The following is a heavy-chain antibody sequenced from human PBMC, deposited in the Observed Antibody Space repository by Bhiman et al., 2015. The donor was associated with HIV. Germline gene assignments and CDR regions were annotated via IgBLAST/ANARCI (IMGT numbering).Heavy chain of an antibody. D-gene: IGHD2-2*03. V-gene: IGHV3-73*02. J-gene: IGHJ5*02. CDR1: GFTFSDSA. CDR2: IRSEANSYAT. CDR3: TRPRLDILNWFET. Sequence: EVRLVESGGGLVQPGGSLKLSCAASGFTFSDSAVHWVRQASGKGLEWVGRIRSEANSYATSYSGSVKGRFTISRDDSKNTAYLQMNSLKMEDTAVYYCTRPRLDILNWFETWGQGTLVTVSS.